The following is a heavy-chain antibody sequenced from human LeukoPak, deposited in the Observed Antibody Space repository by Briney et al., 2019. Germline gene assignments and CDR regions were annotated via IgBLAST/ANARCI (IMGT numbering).Heavy chain of an antibody. CDR1: GGSFSGYY. CDR2: INHSGST. V-gene: IGHV4-34*01. CDR3: ARGERQWLAFDY. D-gene: IGHD6-19*01. J-gene: IGHJ4*02. Sequence: SETLSLTCAVYGGSFSGYYWSWIRQPPGKGLEWIGEINHSGSTNYNPSLKSRVTISVDTSKNQFSLKLSSVTAADTAVYYCARGERQWLAFDYWGQGTLVTASS.